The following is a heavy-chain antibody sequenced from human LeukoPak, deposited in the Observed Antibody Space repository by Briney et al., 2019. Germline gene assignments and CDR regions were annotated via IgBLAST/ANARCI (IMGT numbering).Heavy chain of an antibody. V-gene: IGHV1-18*04. CDR3: ARASITMVRGVLDP. Sequence: GASVKVSCKASGYTFTSYGISWVRQAPGQGLKWMGWISAYNGNTNYAQKLQGRVTMTTDTSTSTAYMELRSLRSDDTAVYYCARASITMVRGVLDPWGQGTLVTVSS. CDR1: GYTFTSYG. D-gene: IGHD3-10*01. J-gene: IGHJ5*02. CDR2: ISAYNGNT.